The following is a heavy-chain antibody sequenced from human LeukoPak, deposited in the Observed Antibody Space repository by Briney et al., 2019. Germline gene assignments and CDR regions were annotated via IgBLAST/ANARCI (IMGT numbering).Heavy chain of an antibody. CDR2: IKQDGSEK. J-gene: IGHJ4*02. V-gene: IGHV3-7*01. CDR1: GFTFSSYW. D-gene: IGHD1-26*01. Sequence: PGGSLRLSCAASGFTFSSYWMSWVRQAPGKGLEWVANIKQDGSEKYYVDSVKGRFTISRDNAKNSLYLQMNSLRDEDTAVYYCARAGVVGAKAGFDYWGQGTLVTVSS. CDR3: ARAGVVGAKAGFDY.